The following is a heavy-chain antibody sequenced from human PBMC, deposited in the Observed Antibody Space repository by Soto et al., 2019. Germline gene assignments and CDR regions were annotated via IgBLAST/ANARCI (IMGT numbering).Heavy chain of an antibody. CDR2: IYYSGST. V-gene: IGHV4-31*02. Sequence: PGKGLEWIGYIYYSGSTYYNPSLKSRVTISVDTSKNQFSLKLSSVTAADTAVYYCARARTVPAAMRNFDYWGQGTLVTVSS. J-gene: IGHJ4*02. CDR3: ARARTVPAAMRNFDY. D-gene: IGHD2-2*01.